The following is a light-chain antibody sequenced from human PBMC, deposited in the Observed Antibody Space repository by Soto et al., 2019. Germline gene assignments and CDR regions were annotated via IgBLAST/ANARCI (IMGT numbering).Light chain of an antibody. J-gene: IGLJ3*02. V-gene: IGLV1-40*01. CDR3: QSYDSSLSGSWV. CDR2: GNN. CDR1: SSNIGAGYD. Sequence: QAVVTQPPSVSGAPGQRVTISCTGSSSNIGAGYDVHWYHQLTGTAPKLLIYGNNNRPSGVPDRFSGSKSGTSASLAITGLQAEDEADYYCQSYDSSLSGSWVFGGGTKLTVL.